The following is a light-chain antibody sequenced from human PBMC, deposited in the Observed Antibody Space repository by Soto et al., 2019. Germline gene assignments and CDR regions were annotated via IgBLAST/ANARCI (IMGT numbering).Light chain of an antibody. J-gene: IGLJ1*01. Sequence: QSVLAQPPSASGTPGQRVTISCSGSSSNIGNNYVYWYQQLPGTAPKLLIYGNNQRPSGVPDRFSGSKSGNTASLTVSGLQAEDEADYYCSSYAGSNNFGVFGTGTKLTVL. CDR2: GNN. CDR3: SSYAGSNNFGV. CDR1: SSNIGNNY. V-gene: IGLV1-47*02.